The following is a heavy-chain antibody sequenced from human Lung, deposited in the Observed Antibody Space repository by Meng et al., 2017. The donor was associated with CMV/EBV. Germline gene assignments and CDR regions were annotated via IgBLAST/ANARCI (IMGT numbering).Heavy chain of an antibody. CDR2: INPSGGST. CDR3: ARVLGQLVSPYGMDV. D-gene: IGHD6-13*01. J-gene: IGHJ6*02. V-gene: IGHV1-46*01. CDR1: GYTFTNYY. Sequence: ASVXVSXKASGYTFTNYYMHWVRQAPGQGLEWMGVINPSGGSTTYAQKFQGRLTMTWDTSTSTVYMELSSLKSEDTAMYYCARVLGQLVSPYGMDVWGQGXTVTVSS.